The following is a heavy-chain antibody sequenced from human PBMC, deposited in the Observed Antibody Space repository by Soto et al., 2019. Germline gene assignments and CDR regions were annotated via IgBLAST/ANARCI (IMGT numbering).Heavy chain of an antibody. Sequence: QVQLVQSGDEVKKPGASVKVSCKASGYIFVNYGLAWVRQAPGQGLEWMGWISPYTGNTHSATKVQGRLTMTTDTSTSTAYMDLGSLTSDDTAVYYCVMVDNYVTPTPQDVWVQGTTVTVYS. V-gene: IGHV1-18*01. CDR3: VMVDNYVTPTPQDV. D-gene: IGHD3-16*01. CDR2: ISPYTGNT. J-gene: IGHJ6*02. CDR1: GYIFVNYG.